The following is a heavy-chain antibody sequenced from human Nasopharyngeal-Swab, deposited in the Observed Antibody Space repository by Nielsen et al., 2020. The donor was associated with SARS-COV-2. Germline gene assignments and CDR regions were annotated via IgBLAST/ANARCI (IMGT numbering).Heavy chain of an antibody. CDR3: VKEAVGVDPGYFHH. CDR1: GFTFNNYN. CDR2: ISSSSSYI. J-gene: IGHJ1*01. Sequence: GESLKISCAASGFTFNNYNFNWVRQAPGKGLEWVSSISSSSSYIYYADSVKGRFTISRDNAKNSLYLQMNSLRAEDTAVYYCVKEAVGVDPGYFHHWGQGTLVTVSS. D-gene: IGHD1-26*01. V-gene: IGHV3-21*01.